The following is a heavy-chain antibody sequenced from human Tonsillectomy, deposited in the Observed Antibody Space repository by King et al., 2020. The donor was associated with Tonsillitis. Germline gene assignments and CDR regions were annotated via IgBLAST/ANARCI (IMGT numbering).Heavy chain of an antibody. CDR2: ISYDGSNK. J-gene: IGHJ3*02. D-gene: IGHD2-2*02. Sequence: QLVQSGGGVVQPGRSLRLSCAASGFTFSRYAMNWVRQAPGKGLEWVVFISYDGSNKYYADSVKGRLTISRDNSKNTLYLQMNSLSAEDTAVYYCARDFRCAYISGAFDMGGQGTMVTVSP. CDR3: ARDFRCAYISGAFDM. CDR1: GFTFSRYA. V-gene: IGHV3-30*04.